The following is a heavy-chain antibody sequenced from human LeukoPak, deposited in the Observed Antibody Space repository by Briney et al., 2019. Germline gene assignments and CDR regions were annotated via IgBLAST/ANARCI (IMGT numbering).Heavy chain of an antibody. CDR3: ARRTYKILRGTEYGYWYFDL. D-gene: IGHD3-9*01. V-gene: IGHV4-39*01. CDR2: IFYSGTS. J-gene: IGHJ2*01. Sequence: SETLSLTCTVSGDSISSSSSYWDWIRQPPGQGRVGNGSIFYSGTSYYNPSLKSRVTISVDTSKSQFSLKLTSVTAADTAVYYCARRTYKILRGTEYGYWYFDLWGRGTLVTVSS. CDR1: GDSISSSSSY.